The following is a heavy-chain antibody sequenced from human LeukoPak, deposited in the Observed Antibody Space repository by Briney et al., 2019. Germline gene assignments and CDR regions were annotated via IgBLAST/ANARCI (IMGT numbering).Heavy chain of an antibody. D-gene: IGHD3-10*01. CDR3: ARGQITMVRGVIGDFDY. J-gene: IGHJ4*02. Sequence: ASVKVSCKASGYTFTSYYMHWVRQAPGQGLEWMGIINPSGGSTSYAQKFQGRVTMTRDTSTSTVYMELSSLRSEDTAVYYCARGQITMVRGVIGDFDYWGQGTLVTVSS. V-gene: IGHV1-46*01. CDR2: INPSGGST. CDR1: GYTFTSYY.